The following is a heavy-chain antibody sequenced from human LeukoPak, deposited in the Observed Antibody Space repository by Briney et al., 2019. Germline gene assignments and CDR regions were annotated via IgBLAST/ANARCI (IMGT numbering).Heavy chain of an antibody. D-gene: IGHD3-3*01. V-gene: IGHV3-15*01. CDR3: ASEIIFGSFDY. CDR1: GFTFNNAW. Sequence: PGGSLRLSCAASGFTFNNAWMSWVRQAPGKGLEWVGRIKSKTDGGTTDYAAPVKGRFTISRDNSKNTLYLQMNSLRAEDTAVYYCASEIIFGSFDYWGQGTLVTVSS. J-gene: IGHJ4*02. CDR2: IKSKTDGGTT.